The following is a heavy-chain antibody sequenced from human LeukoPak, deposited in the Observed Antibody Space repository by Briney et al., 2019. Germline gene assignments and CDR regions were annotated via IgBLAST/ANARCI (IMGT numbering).Heavy chain of an antibody. CDR3: ARGGSIWRFWAIASSTTGTTGSDAFDI. V-gene: IGHV1-8*01. CDR2: MNPNSGNT. J-gene: IGHJ3*02. CDR1: GYTFTSYG. Sequence: ASVKVSCKAPGYTFTSYGINWVRQATGQGLEWMGLMNPNSGNTGYAQKFQGRVTMTRNTSISTAYMELSSLRSEDTAVYYCARGGSIWRFWAIASSTTGTTGSDAFDIWGQGTMVTVSS. D-gene: IGHD1-1*01.